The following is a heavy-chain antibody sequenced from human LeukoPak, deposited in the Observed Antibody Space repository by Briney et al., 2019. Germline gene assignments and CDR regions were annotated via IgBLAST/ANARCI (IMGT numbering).Heavy chain of an antibody. CDR2: INSDGSGT. CDR3: ARGGFGSGPDY. CDR1: GFTFNSHW. J-gene: IGHJ4*02. D-gene: IGHD3-10*01. V-gene: IGHV3-74*01. Sequence: GGSLRLSWAASGFTFNSHWMHWVRQAPGKWLVWVSYINSDGSGTTYADSVKGRFTISRDNAKNTMNLQMNSLRAEDTAVYYCARGGFGSGPDYWGQGTLVTVSS.